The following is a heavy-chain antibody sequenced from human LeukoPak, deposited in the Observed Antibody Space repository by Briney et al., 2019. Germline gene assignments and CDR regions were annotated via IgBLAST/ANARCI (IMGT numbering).Heavy chain of an antibody. CDR1: GFTFNSYA. J-gene: IGHJ4*02. Sequence: GGSLRLSCVASGFTFNSYAMYWVRQAPGKGLEWVAGVFGSGGSAHYTDSVEGRFTIFRDNSKNTVYLQMSSLRAEDTAVYYCGKTTVGYSSGRYPGWPIDYWGQGTLVTVSS. CDR3: GKTTVGYSSGRYPGWPIDY. CDR2: VFGSGGSA. V-gene: IGHV3-23*01. D-gene: IGHD6-19*01.